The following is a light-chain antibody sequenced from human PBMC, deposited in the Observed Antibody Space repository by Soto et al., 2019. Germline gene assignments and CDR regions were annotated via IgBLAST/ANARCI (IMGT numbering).Light chain of an antibody. CDR2: GAY. Sequence: EIVMTHSPTTVSVSPGSRSTLSCRASQNVNSNLAWYQQKPGQPPRLLIYGAYTRATGVPARFSGSGSGTEFTLTINSLKSEDFAVYYCQQYNSWHPLTFGGGTKVDIK. V-gene: IGKV3-15*01. J-gene: IGKJ4*01. CDR3: QQYNSWHPLT. CDR1: QNVNSN.